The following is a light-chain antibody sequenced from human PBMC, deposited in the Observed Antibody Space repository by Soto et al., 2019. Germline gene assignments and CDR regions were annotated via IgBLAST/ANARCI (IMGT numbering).Light chain of an antibody. CDR3: QQRGNWPIT. Sequence: EIVLTQSPATLSLSPGEGATLSCRASQSVSSALIWYQQKPGQTPRLLIYDASNTATGTPARFSGSGSGTDFSLTISSLEPEDFAVYYCQQRGNWPITFGQGTRLELK. CDR1: QSVSSA. J-gene: IGKJ5*01. V-gene: IGKV3-11*01. CDR2: DAS.